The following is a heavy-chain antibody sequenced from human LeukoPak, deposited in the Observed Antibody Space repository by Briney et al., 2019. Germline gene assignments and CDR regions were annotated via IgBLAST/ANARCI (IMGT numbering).Heavy chain of an antibody. Sequence: ASVKVSCKASGYTYTGYYMHWVRQAPGQGLEWMGRINPNSGGTNYAQKFQGRVTMTRDTSISTAYMELSRLRSNDTAVYYCARPHTVLYNWFDPWGQGTLVTVSS. D-gene: IGHD4-11*01. J-gene: IGHJ5*02. V-gene: IGHV1-2*06. CDR2: INPNSGGT. CDR3: ARPHTVLYNWFDP. CDR1: GYTYTGYY.